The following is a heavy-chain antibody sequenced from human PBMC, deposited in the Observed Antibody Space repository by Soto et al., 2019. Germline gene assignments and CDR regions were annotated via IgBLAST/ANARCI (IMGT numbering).Heavy chain of an antibody. CDR1: GYTFTGYY. CDR2: INPNSGGT. V-gene: IGHV1-2*02. J-gene: IGHJ6*02. Sequence: QVQLVQSGAEVKKPGASVKVSCKASGYTFTGYYMHWVRQAPGQGLEWMGWINPNSGGTNYAQKFQGRVTMTRDTSISTAYMELSRLRSDDTAVYYCAREVYSSSSGSTWFYYYGMDVWGQGTTVTVSS. D-gene: IGHD6-6*01. CDR3: AREVYSSSSGSTWFYYYGMDV.